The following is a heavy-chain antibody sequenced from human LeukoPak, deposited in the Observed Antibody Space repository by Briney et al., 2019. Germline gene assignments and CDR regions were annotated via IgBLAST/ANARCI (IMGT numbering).Heavy chain of an antibody. D-gene: IGHD4-17*01. V-gene: IGHV3-30*03. CDR1: GFSFNNYG. CDR2: ISYDGTNK. Sequence: PGRSLRLSCAASGFSFNNYGMHWVRQAPGKGLEWVAVISYDGTNKYYADSVKGRFTISRDNSKNTLYLQMNSLRAEDTAVYYCARYDYGDGIDYWGQGTLVTVSS. CDR3: ARYDYGDGIDY. J-gene: IGHJ4*02.